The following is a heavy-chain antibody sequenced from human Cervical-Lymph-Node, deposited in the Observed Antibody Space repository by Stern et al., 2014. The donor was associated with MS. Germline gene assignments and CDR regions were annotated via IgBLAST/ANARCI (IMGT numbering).Heavy chain of an antibody. D-gene: IGHD3-22*01. V-gene: IGHV1-69*01. CDR3: ARDRSLGVTPFFDN. J-gene: IGHJ4*02. CDR1: GGTFSNYA. CDR2: ITPVLGTS. Sequence: VQLVQSGAEVKKPGSSVKVSCKVSGGTFSNYAIAWVRPAPGQGLEWMGGITPVLGTSTCAQKFQGRVTITADDFSSTAYMELSSLRSEDTAVYYCARDRSLGVTPFFDNWGQGTLVTVSS.